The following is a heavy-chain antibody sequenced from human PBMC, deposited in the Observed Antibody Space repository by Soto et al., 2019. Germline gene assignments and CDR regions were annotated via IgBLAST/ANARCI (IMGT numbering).Heavy chain of an antibody. J-gene: IGHJ4*02. CDR1: GFTFSTYW. CDR2: IRPDGSGA. V-gene: IGHV3-74*01. Sequence: EVQLVESGGGLVQPGGSLRLSCAASGFTFSTYWMHWVRQAPGKGLVWVARIRPDGSGATYADSVKGRFTISRDNAKDTLYLQMNSLRAEDTAVFYCVIARSLWFRDYWGQGTLVTVSS. CDR3: VIARSLWFRDY. D-gene: IGHD3-10*01.